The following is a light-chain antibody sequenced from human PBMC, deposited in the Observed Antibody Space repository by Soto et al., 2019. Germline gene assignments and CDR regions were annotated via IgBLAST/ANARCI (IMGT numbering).Light chain of an antibody. CDR1: QSSSSY. CDR3: QQSYSTLLT. J-gene: IGKJ4*01. V-gene: IGKV1-39*01. Sequence: DIQMTQSPSSLSASVGDRVTSTCRASQSSSSYLNWYQQKPGKAPKLLIYAASSMQSGVPSRFSGSGSGTDFTLTISSLQPEDFAVYYCQQSYSTLLTFGRGTKVDIK. CDR2: AAS.